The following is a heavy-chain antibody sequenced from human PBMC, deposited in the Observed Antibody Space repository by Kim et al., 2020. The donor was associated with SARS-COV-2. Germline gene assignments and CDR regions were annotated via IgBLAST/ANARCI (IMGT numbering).Heavy chain of an antibody. CDR2: ISAYNGNT. J-gene: IGHJ6*02. V-gene: IGHV1-18*01. D-gene: IGHD3-3*01. Sequence: ASVKVSCKASGYTFTSYGISWVRQAPGQGLEWMGWISAYNGNTNYAQKLQGRVTMTTDTSTSTAYMELRSLRSDDTAVYYCARVPGITIFGVVTDHYGMDVWGQGTTVTVSS. CDR1: GYTFTSYG. CDR3: ARVPGITIFGVVTDHYGMDV.